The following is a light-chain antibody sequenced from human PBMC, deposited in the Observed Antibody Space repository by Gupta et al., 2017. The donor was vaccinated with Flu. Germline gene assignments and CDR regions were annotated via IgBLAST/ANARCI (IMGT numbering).Light chain of an antibody. CDR2: EHD. CDR1: SGSFSTHY. V-gene: IGLV6-57*03. Sequence: FMLTQPHSVSESPGKTVTISCTRSSGSFSTHYVQWYQQRPGSAPTTVIYEHDQRPSGVPDRFSGYIDSSSKTASLTSSGLRTEDESYYYCQSYDSDNQVFGGGTKLTVL. CDR3: QSYDSDNQV. J-gene: IGLJ3*02.